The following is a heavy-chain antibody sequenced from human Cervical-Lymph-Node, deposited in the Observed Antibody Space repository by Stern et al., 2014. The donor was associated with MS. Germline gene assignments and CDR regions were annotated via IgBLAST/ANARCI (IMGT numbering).Heavy chain of an antibody. V-gene: IGHV3-33*01. Sequence: AQLVESGGGVVPPWRSLRLSCAASGFSFSRSAMHWVRQSPCTGLEWVSLIWYDGSNPYYADSVTGRFTISRDNFKNTLYLQMNSLRAEDTAVYYCASAYSSSHYYFDYWGQGTLVTVSS. CDR2: IWYDGSNP. J-gene: IGHJ4*02. D-gene: IGHD6-13*01. CDR3: ASAYSSSHYYFDY. CDR1: GFSFSRSA.